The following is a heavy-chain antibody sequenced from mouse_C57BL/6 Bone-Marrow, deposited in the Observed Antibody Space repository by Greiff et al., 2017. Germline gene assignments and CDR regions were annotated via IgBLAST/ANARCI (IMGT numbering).Heavy chain of an antibody. CDR2: IDPENGDT. J-gene: IGHJ3*01. Sequence: EVQLVESGAELVRPGASVKLSCTASGFNIKDDYTHWVKQRPEQGLEWIGWIDPENGDTEYASKFQGKATITADTSSNTAYLQLSSLTSEDTAVYYCTTKSFPFAYWGQGTLFTVSA. CDR3: TTKSFPFAY. V-gene: IGHV14-4*01. CDR1: GFNIKDDY.